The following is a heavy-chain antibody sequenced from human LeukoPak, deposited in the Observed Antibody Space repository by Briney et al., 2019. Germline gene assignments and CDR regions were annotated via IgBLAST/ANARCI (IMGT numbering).Heavy chain of an antibody. CDR2: INPNSGGT. V-gene: IGHV1-2*02. J-gene: IGHJ4*02. CDR1: GYTFTGYY. Sequence: ASVKVSRKASGYTFTGYYMHWVRQAPGQGLEWMGWINPNSGGTNYAQKFQGRVTMTRDTSISTAYMELSRLRSDDTAVYYCARGGVRGVTGPDYWGQGTLVTVPS. CDR3: ARGGVRGVTGPDY. D-gene: IGHD3-10*01.